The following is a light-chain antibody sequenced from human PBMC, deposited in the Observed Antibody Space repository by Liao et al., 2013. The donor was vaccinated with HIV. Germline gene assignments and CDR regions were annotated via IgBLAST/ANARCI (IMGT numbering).Light chain of an antibody. Sequence: SYELTQPPSVSVSPGQTASITCSGHKLGEKYASWYQQKPGQSPVLVIYEDNKRPSGIPERFSGSNSGNTATLTISRVEAGDEADYYCQVWDSSSHHYVFGTGTKVTVL. CDR1: KLGEKY. J-gene: IGLJ1*01. CDR2: EDN. CDR3: QVWDSSSHHYV. V-gene: IGLV3-1*01.